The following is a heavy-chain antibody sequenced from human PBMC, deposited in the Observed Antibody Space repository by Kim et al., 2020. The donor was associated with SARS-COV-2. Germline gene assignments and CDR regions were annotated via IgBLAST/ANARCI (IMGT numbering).Heavy chain of an antibody. Sequence: NPSLKSGVTISVDRSKNQFSLKLSSVTAADTAVYYCARKTGTTNGLWFDPWGQGTLVTVSS. D-gene: IGHD1-7*01. CDR3: ARKTGTTNGLWFDP. J-gene: IGHJ5*02. V-gene: IGHV4-30-2*01.